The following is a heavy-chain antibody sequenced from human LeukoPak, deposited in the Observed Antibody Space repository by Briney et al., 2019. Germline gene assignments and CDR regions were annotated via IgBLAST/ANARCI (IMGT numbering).Heavy chain of an antibody. V-gene: IGHV3-23*01. CDR2: ITSRGEST. CDR1: GFTFSSYN. Sequence: PGGSLRLSCAASGFTFSSYNMKWVRQAPGKGLQLVSSITSRGESTWYVDSVKGRFTITRDNSENTLYLQMHSLRAEDTAVYYCARDRPNYYGSDGHYYRRDGDYWGRGTLVSVSS. J-gene: IGHJ4*02. D-gene: IGHD3-22*01. CDR3: ARDRPNYYGSDGHYYRRDGDY.